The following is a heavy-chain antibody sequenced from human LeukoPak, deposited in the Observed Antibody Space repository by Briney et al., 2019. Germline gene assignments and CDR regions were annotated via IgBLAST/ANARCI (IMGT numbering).Heavy chain of an antibody. Sequence: SETLSLTCTVSDGSISTYFWNWVRQPPGRGLEWIGHVFHDGSTNLNPSLKSRVTISVDTSKNQFSLNLRSVTAADTAVYYCARRPRAEPDTSPDNWFDPWGQGTLVTVSS. D-gene: IGHD1-14*01. CDR1: DGSISTYF. CDR3: ARRPRAEPDTSPDNWFDP. J-gene: IGHJ5*02. V-gene: IGHV4-59*08. CDR2: VFHDGST.